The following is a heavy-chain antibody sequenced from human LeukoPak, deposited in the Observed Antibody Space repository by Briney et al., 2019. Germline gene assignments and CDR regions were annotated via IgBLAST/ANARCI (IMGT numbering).Heavy chain of an antibody. V-gene: IGHV3-11*04. CDR2: ISNDSVDK. D-gene: IGHD3-3*01. Sequence: PGGSLRLSCVGSGFMFSDYYMSWIRQAPGKGLEWVSDISNDSVDKYYVDSVRGRFTISRGNAKKSMYLQMSGLRVEDTAVYYCARRDWVSGAVRAFDIWGQGTMVTVSS. CDR1: GFMFSDYY. CDR3: ARRDWVSGAVRAFDI. J-gene: IGHJ3*02.